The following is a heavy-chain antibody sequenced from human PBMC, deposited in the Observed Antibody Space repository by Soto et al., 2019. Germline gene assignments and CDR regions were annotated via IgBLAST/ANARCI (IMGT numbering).Heavy chain of an antibody. Sequence: EVQMLESGGGLVQPGGSLRLSGSVSGSTFSAHALSWFRQPPGKGLGWVSIVSATDGSTDYADSLKGRFTITRDNSKNTLYLHMSSLRLEDTAIYYCAKDRFNGAFDIWGQGTMVPVSS. CDR1: GSTFSAHA. CDR2: VSATDGST. V-gene: IGHV3-23*01. CDR3: AKDRFNGAFDI. D-gene: IGHD2-8*01. J-gene: IGHJ3*02.